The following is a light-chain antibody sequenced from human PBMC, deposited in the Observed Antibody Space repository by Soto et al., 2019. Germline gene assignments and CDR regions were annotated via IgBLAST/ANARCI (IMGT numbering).Light chain of an antibody. V-gene: IGKV1-33*01. J-gene: IGKJ3*01. CDR2: GAS. CDR1: QDIRKY. Sequence: DIQMTQSPSSLSASLGDRVTITCQASQDIRKYLSWYQQKPGRAPKLLIYGASNLETGVPSRFSGSGYGTDFTFTISSLQPEDIATYYCQHYDNLPPFTVGPGTKVAIK. CDR3: QHYDNLPPFT.